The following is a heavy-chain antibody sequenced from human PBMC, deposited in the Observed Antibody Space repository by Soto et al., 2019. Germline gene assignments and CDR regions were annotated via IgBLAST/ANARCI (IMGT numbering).Heavy chain of an antibody. CDR2: IKRDGSEK. J-gene: IGHJ4*02. CDR3: ARVGRSIGDYY. Sequence: GGSLRLSCAASGFTFSSYWMSWVRQPPGRRLEWVATIKRDGSEKNYVDSVKGRFTISRDNAKNSLYLQMNSLRAEDTAVYYCARVGRSIGDYYWGQGTLVTVSS. V-gene: IGHV3-7*05. CDR1: GFTFSSYW. D-gene: IGHD2-21*01.